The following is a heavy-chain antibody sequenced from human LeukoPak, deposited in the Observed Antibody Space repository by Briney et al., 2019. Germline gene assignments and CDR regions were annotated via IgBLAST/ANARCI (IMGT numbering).Heavy chain of an antibody. CDR3: ARSNQADDY. V-gene: IGHV3-74*01. J-gene: IGHJ4*02. CDR2: INPGGSST. D-gene: IGHD4-11*01. Sequence: GGSLRLSCAASGFSFSSYWMHWVRQVPGKGLVWVSRINPGGSSTAYADSVKGRFTISRDNAKNTLYLQMNSLRAEDTAVYYCARSNQADDYWGQGTLVTVSS. CDR1: GFSFSSYW.